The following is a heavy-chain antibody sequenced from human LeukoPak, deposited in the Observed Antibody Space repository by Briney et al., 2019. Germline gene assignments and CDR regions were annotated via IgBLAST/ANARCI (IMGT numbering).Heavy chain of an antibody. V-gene: IGHV4-59*11. D-gene: IGHD3-22*01. CDR3: AREGSGSSGYYSFDY. CDR2: IYYSGST. CDR1: GGSISSHY. Sequence: SETLSLTCTVSGGSISSHYWSWIRQPPGKGLEWIGYIYYSGSTNYNPSLKSRVTISVDTSKNQFSLKLSSVTAADTAVYYCAREGSGSSGYYSFDYWGQGTLVTVSS. J-gene: IGHJ4*02.